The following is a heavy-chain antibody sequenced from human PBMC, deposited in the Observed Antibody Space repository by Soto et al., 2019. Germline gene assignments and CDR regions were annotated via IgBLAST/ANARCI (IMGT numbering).Heavy chain of an antibody. CDR3: ARRIRTYYYDSSGPYFDY. D-gene: IGHD3-22*01. CDR2: IYYSGNT. V-gene: IGHV4-39*01. Sequence: SETLSLTCTVSGGSISSSSYYWGWIRQPPGKGLEWIGSIYYSGNTYYNPSLKSRVTISVDTAKNQFSLKLSSVTAADTAVYYCARRIRTYYYDSSGPYFDYWGQGTLVTVSS. CDR1: GGSISSSSYY. J-gene: IGHJ4*02.